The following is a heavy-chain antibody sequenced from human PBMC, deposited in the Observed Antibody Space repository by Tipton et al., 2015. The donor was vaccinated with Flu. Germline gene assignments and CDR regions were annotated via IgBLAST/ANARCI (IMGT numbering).Heavy chain of an antibody. CDR1: GFPFSDCG. Sequence: SLRLSCTASGFPFSDCGMHWVRQAPGKGLEWMAVISPDGRDKHYVGSVYGRFTISRDNSRNTLYLQMNSLRADDTAVYSCAKVIPELVAGLDSWGQGTLVTVSS. CDR3: AKVIPELVAGLDS. D-gene: IGHD6-19*01. J-gene: IGHJ4*02. V-gene: IGHV3-30*18. CDR2: ISPDGRDK.